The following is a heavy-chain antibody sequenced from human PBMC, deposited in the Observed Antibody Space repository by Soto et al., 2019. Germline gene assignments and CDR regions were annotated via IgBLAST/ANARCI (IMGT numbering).Heavy chain of an antibody. D-gene: IGHD6-19*01. CDR3: ARDPRRKQWLVSYYFDY. Sequence: PGGSLRLSCAASGFTFSSYAMHWVRQAPGKGLEWVAVISYDGSNKYYADSVKGRFTISRDNSKNTLYLQMNSLRAEDTAVYYCARDPRRKQWLVSYYFDYWGQGT. CDR1: GFTFSSYA. V-gene: IGHV3-30-3*01. CDR2: ISYDGSNK. J-gene: IGHJ4*02.